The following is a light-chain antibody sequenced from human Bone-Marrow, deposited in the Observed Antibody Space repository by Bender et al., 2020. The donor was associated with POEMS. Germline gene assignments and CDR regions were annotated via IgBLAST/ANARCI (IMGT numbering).Light chain of an antibody. CDR2: DVT. J-gene: IGLJ1*01. Sequence: QSALTQPASVSGSPGQSITISCTGTSSDVGSYNLVSWYQQHPGKAPKVMIYDVTKRPSGVSNRFSVSKSGNTASLTISGLQAEDEAHYYCSSYTRTSVYVFGTGTKVTVL. V-gene: IGLV2-14*02. CDR3: SSYTRTSVYV. CDR1: SSDVGSYNL.